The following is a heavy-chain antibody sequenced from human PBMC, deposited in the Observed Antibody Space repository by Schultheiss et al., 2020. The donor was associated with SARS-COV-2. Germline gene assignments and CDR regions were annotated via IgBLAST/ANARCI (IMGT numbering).Heavy chain of an antibody. CDR3: ARLLWSPFYYYGMDV. Sequence: SETLSLTCAVYGGSFSNYYWSWIRQPPGKGLEWIGSIYYSGSTYYNPSLKSRVTISVDTSKNQFSLKLSSVTAADTAVYYCARLLWSPFYYYGMDVWGQGTTVTVSS. V-gene: IGHV4-39*01. J-gene: IGHJ6*02. CDR2: IYYSGST. CDR1: GGSFSNYY. D-gene: IGHD3-3*01.